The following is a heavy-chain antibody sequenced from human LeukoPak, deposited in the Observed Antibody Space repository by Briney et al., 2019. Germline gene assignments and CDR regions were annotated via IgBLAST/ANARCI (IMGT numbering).Heavy chain of an antibody. D-gene: IGHD4-23*01. J-gene: IGHJ4*02. CDR2: IRYDGSNK. Sequence: GGSLRLSCAASGFTFSSYGMHWVRQAPGKGLEWVACIRYDGSNKYYADSVKGRFTISRDNSKNTLYLQMNSLRAEDTAVYYCANRATVVTEDWGQGTLVTVSS. CDR3: ANRATVVTED. V-gene: IGHV3-30*02. CDR1: GFTFSSYG.